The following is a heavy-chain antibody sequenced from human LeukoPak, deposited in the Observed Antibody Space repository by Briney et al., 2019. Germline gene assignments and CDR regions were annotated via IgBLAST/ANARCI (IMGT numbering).Heavy chain of an antibody. CDR3: AKTIVGSNVFDI. Sequence: GGSLRLSCVASRFSFSSHWMTWVRQAQGKGLEWVANIKEDGREKYYADSVKGRFTISRDNAKNSLYLQMNSLRGEDTAVYYCAKTIVGSNVFDIWGQGTLVTVSS. V-gene: IGHV3-7*01. D-gene: IGHD1-26*01. CDR2: IKEDGREK. J-gene: IGHJ3*02. CDR1: RFSFSSHW.